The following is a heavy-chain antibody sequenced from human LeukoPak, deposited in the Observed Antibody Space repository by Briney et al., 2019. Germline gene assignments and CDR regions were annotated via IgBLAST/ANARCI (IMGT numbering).Heavy chain of an antibody. D-gene: IGHD3-10*01. V-gene: IGHV3-74*01. CDR1: GFTFSDYW. J-gene: IGHJ4*02. Sequence: GGSLRLSCAASGFTFSDYWIHWVRQAPGKGLVWVSRINTDGSITNYADSVKGRFSISRDNAKNTLYLQMSSLRAEDTAVYYCARDRGPRAGFMVGKAYDYGGKEPLVTFSS. CDR2: INTDGSIT. CDR3: ARDRGPRAGFMVGKAYDY.